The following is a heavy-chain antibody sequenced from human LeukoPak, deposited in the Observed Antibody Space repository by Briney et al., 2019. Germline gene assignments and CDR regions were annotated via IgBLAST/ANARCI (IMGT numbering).Heavy chain of an antibody. CDR1: GFTFSSYG. CDR2: ISYDGSNK. Sequence: GGSLRLSCAASGFTFSSYGMHWVRQAPGKGLEWVAVISYDGSNKYYADSVKGRFTISRDNSKNTLYLQMNSLRAEDTAVYYCAGDNWNHVWGQGTPVTVSS. CDR3: AGDNWNHV. J-gene: IGHJ4*02. V-gene: IGHV3-30*03. D-gene: IGHD1-14*01.